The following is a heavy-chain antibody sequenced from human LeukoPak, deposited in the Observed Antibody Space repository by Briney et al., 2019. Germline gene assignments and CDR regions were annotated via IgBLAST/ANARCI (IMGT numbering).Heavy chain of an antibody. Sequence: PSETLSLTCAVYGGSFSGYYWSWIRQPPGKGLEWIGEINHSGSTNYNPSLRSRVTISVDTSKNQFSLKPSSVTAADTAVYYCASRWSGYYPFDYWGQGTLVTVSS. V-gene: IGHV4-34*01. J-gene: IGHJ4*02. CDR2: INHSGST. CDR1: GGSFSGYY. D-gene: IGHD3-3*01. CDR3: ASRWSGYYPFDY.